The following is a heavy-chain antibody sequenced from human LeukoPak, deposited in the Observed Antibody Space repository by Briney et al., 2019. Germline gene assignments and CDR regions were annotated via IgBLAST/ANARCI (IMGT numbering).Heavy chain of an antibody. V-gene: IGHV1-2*02. J-gene: IGHJ5*02. CDR3: ARASTIFGVAPSPPPFA. Sequence: ASVKVSCKASGYTFTSYYMHWVRQAPGQGLEWMGWINPNSGGTNYAQKFQGRVTMTRDTSISTAYMELSRLRSDDTAVYYCARASTIFGVAPSPPPFAWGQGTLVTVSS. CDR1: GYTFTSYY. D-gene: IGHD3-3*01. CDR2: INPNSGGT.